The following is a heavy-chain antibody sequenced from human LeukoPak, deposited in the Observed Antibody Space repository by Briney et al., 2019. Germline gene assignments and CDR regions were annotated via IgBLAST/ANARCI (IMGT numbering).Heavy chain of an antibody. CDR3: AKDKWVYDSSGPFDY. V-gene: IGHV3-30-3*01. CDR1: GFTFSSYA. Sequence: GRSLRLSCAASGFTFSSYALHWVRQAPGKGLEWVAVISYDGSNKYYADSVKGRFTISRDNSKNTLYLQMNSLRAEDTAVYYCAKDKWVYDSSGPFDYWGQGTLVTVSS. D-gene: IGHD3-22*01. J-gene: IGHJ4*02. CDR2: ISYDGSNK.